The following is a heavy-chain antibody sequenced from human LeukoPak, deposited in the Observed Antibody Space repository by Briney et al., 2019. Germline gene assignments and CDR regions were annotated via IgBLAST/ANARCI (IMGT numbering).Heavy chain of an antibody. CDR3: AKDSDTAMNY. CDR1: GFTVDSNY. CDR2: IYTGGNT. V-gene: IGHV3-53*05. Sequence: GGSLRLSCAASGFTVDSNYLSWVRQAPGKGLEWVSTIYTGGNTYYAASVKGRFTISRDNSKNTLYLQMNSLRAEDTAVYYCAKDSDTAMNYWGQGTLVTVSS. J-gene: IGHJ4*02. D-gene: IGHD5-18*01.